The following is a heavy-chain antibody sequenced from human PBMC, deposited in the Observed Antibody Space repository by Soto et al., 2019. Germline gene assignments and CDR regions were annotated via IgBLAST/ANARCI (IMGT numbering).Heavy chain of an antibody. CDR2: IDPSDSYT. D-gene: IGHD6-13*01. V-gene: IGHV5-10-1*01. CDR3: ASIGDIAAAGTPYYYYYGMDV. CDR1: GYSFTSYW. Sequence: PGESLKISCKGSGYSFTSYWISWVRQMPGKGLEWMGRIDPSDSYTNYSPSFQGHVTISADKSISTAYLQWSSLKASDTAMYYCASIGDIAAAGTPYYYYYGMDVWGQGTTVTVSS. J-gene: IGHJ6*02.